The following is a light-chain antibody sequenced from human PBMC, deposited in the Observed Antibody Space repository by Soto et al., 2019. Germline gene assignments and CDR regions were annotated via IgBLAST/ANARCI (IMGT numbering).Light chain of an antibody. CDR2: AAS. V-gene: IGKV1-17*03. CDR3: LRHKSYPHT. J-gene: IGKJ2*01. Sequence: DIQMTQSPSAMSASVGDRVTITCRASQGISNFLVWFQQKPGEVPKRLIYAASSLQSGVPSRFSGSGFGTEFTLTISSLQPEDFATYYCLRHKSYPHTFGQGTKLEIK. CDR1: QGISNF.